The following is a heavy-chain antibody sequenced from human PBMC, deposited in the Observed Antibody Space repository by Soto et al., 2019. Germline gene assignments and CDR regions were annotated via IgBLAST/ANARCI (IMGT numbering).Heavy chain of an antibody. CDR3: ARQQLLPFYYALDV. Sequence: PSETLSLTCTVSGGSISGYYWSWIRQSPGKGLEYIGYIYYRGSTNYNLSLKSRVTMSVDTSRNQFSLKVNSVTAAATAVYYCARQQLLPFYYALDVWGQGTTVTVSS. D-gene: IGHD6-13*01. CDR1: GGSISGYY. V-gene: IGHV4-59*01. CDR2: IYYRGST. J-gene: IGHJ6*02.